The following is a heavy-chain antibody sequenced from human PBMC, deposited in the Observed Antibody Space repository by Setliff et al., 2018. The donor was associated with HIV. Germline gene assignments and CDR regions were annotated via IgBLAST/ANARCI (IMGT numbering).Heavy chain of an antibody. J-gene: IGHJ4*02. Sequence: GGSLRLSCAASGFTFSNYGMHWVRQAPGKGLEWVTFIRNDASNTYYADSVKGRFTISRDSSKNTLYLQMDSLRTEDTAVYYCAKTQGWYLIDYWGQGTLGTVSS. D-gene: IGHD6-19*01. CDR2: IRNDASNT. CDR3: AKTQGWYLIDY. V-gene: IGHV3-30*02. CDR1: GFTFSNYG.